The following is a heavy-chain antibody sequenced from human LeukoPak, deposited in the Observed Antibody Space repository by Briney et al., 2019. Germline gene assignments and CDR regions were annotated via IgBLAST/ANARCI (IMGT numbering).Heavy chain of an antibody. V-gene: IGHV7-4-1*02. D-gene: IGHD5-18*01. CDR1: GYTFTSYA. J-gene: IGHJ6*02. CDR3: ARVPSSYGYSYGMAV. CDR2: INTNTGNP. Sequence: ASVKVSCKASGYTFTSYAMNWVRQAPGQGLEWMGWINTNTGNPTYAQGFTGRFVFSLDTSVSTAYLQISSLKAEDTAVYYCARVPSSYGYSYGMAVGGQGTTVTVSS.